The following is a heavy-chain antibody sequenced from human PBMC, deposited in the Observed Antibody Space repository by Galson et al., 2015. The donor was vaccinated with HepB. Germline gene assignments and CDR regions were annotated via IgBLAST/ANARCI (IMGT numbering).Heavy chain of an antibody. V-gene: IGHV3-23*01. CDR2: ITSRGGNS. J-gene: IGHJ4*02. CDR1: GFSFTRYA. CDR3: ARAQWLRDFDY. D-gene: IGHD5-12*01. Sequence: SLRLSCAASGFSFTRYAMTWVRQAPGKGLEWVSSITSRGGNSYYTDSVKGRFTVSRDNSKNTMLLQLNSLRAEDTAMYFCARAQWLRDFDYWGQGTLVTVSS.